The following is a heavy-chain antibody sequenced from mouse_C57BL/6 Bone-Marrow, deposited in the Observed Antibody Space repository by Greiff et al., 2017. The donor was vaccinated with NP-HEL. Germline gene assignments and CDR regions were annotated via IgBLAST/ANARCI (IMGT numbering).Heavy chain of an antibody. Sequence: QVQLQQPGAELVKPGASVKLSCKASGYTFTSYWMHWVKQRPGRGLEWIGRIDPNSGGTKYNEKFKSKATLTVDKPSSTAYMQLSSLTSEDSAVYYCARYPLGGYGSHYYAMDYWGQGTSVTVSS. D-gene: IGHD1-1*01. CDR1: GYTFTSYW. CDR2: IDPNSGGT. CDR3: ARYPLGGYGSHYYAMDY. J-gene: IGHJ4*01. V-gene: IGHV1-72*01.